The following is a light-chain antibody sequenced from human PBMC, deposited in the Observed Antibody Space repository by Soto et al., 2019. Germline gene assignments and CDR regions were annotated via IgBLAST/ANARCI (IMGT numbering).Light chain of an antibody. CDR2: AAT. V-gene: IGLV2-14*02. J-gene: IGLJ1*01. CDR3: SSYTSSSTYV. CDR1: RSDVGSYNL. Sequence: QSVLTQPASVSGSPGQSITISCTGTRSDVGSYNLVSWYQQYPGKAPKLMIYAATKRPSGVSNRFSGSKSGNTASLTISGLQAEDEADYYCSSYTSSSTYVFGTGTKVTVL.